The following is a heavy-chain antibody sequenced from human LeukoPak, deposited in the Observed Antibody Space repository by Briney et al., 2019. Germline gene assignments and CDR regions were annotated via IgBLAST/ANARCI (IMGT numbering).Heavy chain of an antibody. CDR3: ARDAPYYYDSSGYSLWDY. Sequence: SETLSLTCTVSGGSISSSSYYWGWIRQPPGKGLEWIGSIYYSGSTYYNPSLKSRVTISVDTSKNQFSLKLSSVTAADTAVYYCARDAPYYYDSSGYSLWDYWGQGTLVTVSS. CDR1: GGSISSSSYY. D-gene: IGHD3-22*01. J-gene: IGHJ4*02. V-gene: IGHV4-39*07. CDR2: IYYSGST.